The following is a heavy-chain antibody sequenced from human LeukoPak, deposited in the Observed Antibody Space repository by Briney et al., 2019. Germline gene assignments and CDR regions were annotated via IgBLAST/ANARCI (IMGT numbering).Heavy chain of an antibody. J-gene: IGHJ4*02. CDR3: AKRKNSPGYSSLDQ. V-gene: IGHV3-23*01. CDR1: GFTFSSFA. CDR2: VSRTGSTK. Sequence: GGSLRLSCVASGFTFSSFALDWVRQAPGRGLEWIAVVSRTGSTKYYADSVKGRFTVSRDNSKNTVYLQMNSLRVDDSAVYYCAKRKNSPGYSSLDQWGQGTLVTVSS. D-gene: IGHD2-15*01.